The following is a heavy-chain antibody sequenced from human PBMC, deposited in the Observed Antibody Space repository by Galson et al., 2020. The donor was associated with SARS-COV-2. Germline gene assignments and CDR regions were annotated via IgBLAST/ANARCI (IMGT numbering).Heavy chain of an antibody. J-gene: IGHJ4*02. D-gene: IGHD2-2*01. CDR3: ARDGMYCSSTRCFPFDY. Sequence: ASVKVSCKASGYTFTSYGISWVRQAPGQELEWMGWISAYNGNTNYAQKLQGRVTMTTDTSTSTAYMELRSLRSDDTAVYYCARDGMYCSSTRCFPFDYWGQGTLVTVSS. CDR1: GYTFTSYG. V-gene: IGHV1-18*01. CDR2: ISAYNGNT.